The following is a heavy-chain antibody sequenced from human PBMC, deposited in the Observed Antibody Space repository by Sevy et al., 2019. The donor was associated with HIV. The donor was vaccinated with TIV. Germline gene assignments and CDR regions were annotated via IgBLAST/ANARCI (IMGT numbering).Heavy chain of an antibody. J-gene: IGHJ6*02. Sequence: ASVKVSCKASGYTFTSYVISWVRHAPGEGLEWMGRISAYNGNTNYAQKLQGRVTMTTDTSTSTAYMELRSLRSDDTAVYYCARGGEYGDYEAFNYYYYGMDVWGQGTTVTVSS. D-gene: IGHD4-17*01. CDR1: GYTFTSYV. CDR3: ARGGEYGDYEAFNYYYYGMDV. V-gene: IGHV1-18*01. CDR2: ISAYNGNT.